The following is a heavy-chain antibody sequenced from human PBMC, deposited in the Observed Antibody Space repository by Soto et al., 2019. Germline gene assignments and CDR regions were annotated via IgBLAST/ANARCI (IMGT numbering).Heavy chain of an antibody. V-gene: IGHV5-51*01. D-gene: IGHD6-6*01. Sequence: HGESLKISCKGSGYSFTSYWIGWVRQMPGKGLEWMGIIYPGDSDTRYSPSFQGQVTISADKSISTAYLQWSSLKASDTAMYYCARLRTSIAARPGVDYGMDVWGQGTTVTVSS. CDR1: GYSFTSYW. CDR2: IYPGDSDT. J-gene: IGHJ6*02. CDR3: ARLRTSIAARPGVDYGMDV.